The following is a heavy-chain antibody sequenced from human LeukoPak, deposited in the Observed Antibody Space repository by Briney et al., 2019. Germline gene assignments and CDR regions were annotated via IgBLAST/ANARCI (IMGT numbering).Heavy chain of an antibody. Sequence: GGSLRLSRAASGFTFSSYSINWVRQAPGKGLEWVSSISSSSSYIYYADSVKGRFTISRDNAKNSLYLQMNSLRAEDTAVYYCASSSIAARRAFDYWGQGTLVTVSS. CDR3: ASSSIAARRAFDY. V-gene: IGHV3-21*01. J-gene: IGHJ4*02. CDR1: GFTFSSYS. D-gene: IGHD6-6*01. CDR2: ISSSSSYI.